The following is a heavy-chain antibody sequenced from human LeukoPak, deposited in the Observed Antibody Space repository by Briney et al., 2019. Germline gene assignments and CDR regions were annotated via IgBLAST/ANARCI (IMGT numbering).Heavy chain of an antibody. CDR3: ARLLRYYLDY. V-gene: IGHV1-8*01. D-gene: IGHD3-16*01. Sequence: ASVKVSCKASGYTFTNYDINWVRQAAGQGLEWMGWMNPNSGDTDYVLKFRGKVTMTRDTSTSTVYMELSSLRSEDTAVYYCARLLRYYLDYWGQGTLVTVSS. J-gene: IGHJ4*02. CDR2: MNPNSGDT. CDR1: GYTFTNYD.